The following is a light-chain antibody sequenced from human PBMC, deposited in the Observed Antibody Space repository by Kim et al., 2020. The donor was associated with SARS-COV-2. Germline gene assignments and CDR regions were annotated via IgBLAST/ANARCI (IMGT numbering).Light chain of an antibody. Sequence: DIQMTQSPSSLSASVGAKVTITCRASQSVTTYLNWYQEKPGKAPNLLINAASSLRNGVPSRFSGSGSGTDLTLTITSLQPDDFATYYCQQSYSYPYTVGQGTKLEI. CDR1: QSVTTY. J-gene: IGKJ2*01. CDR3: QQSYSYPYT. V-gene: IGKV1-39*01. CDR2: AAS.